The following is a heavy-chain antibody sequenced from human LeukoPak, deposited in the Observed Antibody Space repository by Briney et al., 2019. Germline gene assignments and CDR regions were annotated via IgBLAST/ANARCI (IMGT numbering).Heavy chain of an antibody. CDR2: LNPSSGDT. CDR1: GYTFTGYY. CDR3: ARKGERGLITAVGSYYYNGLDV. V-gene: IGHV1-2*02. D-gene: IGHD1-20*01. Sequence: GASVKVSCKASGYTFTGYYMHWVRQAPGQGFEWMGWLNPSSGDTNYAQKFQGRVTMTRDTSITTAFLEVHSLRSDDTAVYYCARKGERGLITAVGSYYYNGLDVWGQGTTVTVSS. J-gene: IGHJ6*02.